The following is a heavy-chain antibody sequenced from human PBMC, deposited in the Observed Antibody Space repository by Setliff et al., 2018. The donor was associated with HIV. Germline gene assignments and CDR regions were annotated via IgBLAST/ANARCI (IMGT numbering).Heavy chain of an antibody. Sequence: GGSQRLSCATSGLTFSNCGMHWVRQAPGKGLGWVASIRSYGSNKYYADSVTGRFTIFRDDSKNTLYLQMNSLRAEDTAVYYCAKDKGQKYADYWGQGTVVTVSS. V-gene: IGHV3-30*02. CDR3: AKDKGQKYADY. D-gene: IGHD3-10*01. CDR1: GLTFSNCG. J-gene: IGHJ4*02. CDR2: IRSYGSNK.